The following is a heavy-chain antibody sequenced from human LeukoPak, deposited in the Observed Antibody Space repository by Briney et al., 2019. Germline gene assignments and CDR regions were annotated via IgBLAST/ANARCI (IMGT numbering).Heavy chain of an antibody. CDR1: GFTFSSYG. CDR3: AKLAVTPTDAFDI. CDR2: IRYDGSNK. J-gene: IGHJ3*02. V-gene: IGHV3-30*02. D-gene: IGHD4-17*01. Sequence: GGSLRLSCAASGFTFSSYGMHWVRQAPGKGLEWVAFIRYDGSNKYYADSVKGRFTISRDNSKNTLYLQMNSLRAEDTAVYYCAKLAVTPTDAFDIWGQGTVVTVSS.